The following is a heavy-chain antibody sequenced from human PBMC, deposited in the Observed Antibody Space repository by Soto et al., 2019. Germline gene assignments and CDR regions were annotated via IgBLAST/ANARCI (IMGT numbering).Heavy chain of an antibody. Sequence: PSETLSLTCAVYGGSFSGYYWSWIRQPPGKGLEWIGEINHSGSTNYNPSLKSRVTISVDTSKNQFSLKLSSVTAADTAVYYCARGHLTGTTGNWFDPWGQGTPVTVSS. CDR1: GGSFSGYY. J-gene: IGHJ5*02. D-gene: IGHD1-7*01. CDR3: ARGHLTGTTGNWFDP. CDR2: INHSGST. V-gene: IGHV4-34*01.